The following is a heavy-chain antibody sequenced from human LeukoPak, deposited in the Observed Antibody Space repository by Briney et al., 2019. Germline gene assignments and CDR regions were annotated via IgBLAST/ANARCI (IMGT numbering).Heavy chain of an antibody. V-gene: IGHV4-39*01. D-gene: IGHD2/OR15-2a*01. CDR1: GGSISSSSYY. J-gene: IGHJ4*02. CDR2: IYYSGST. CDR3: ARHTGIDYYFDY. Sequence: SETLSLTCTVSGGSISSSSYYWGWIRQPPGKGLEWIGSIYYSGSTYYNPSLKSRVTISVDTSKNQFSLKLSSVTAADTAVYYCARHTGIDYYFDYWGQGTLVTVSS.